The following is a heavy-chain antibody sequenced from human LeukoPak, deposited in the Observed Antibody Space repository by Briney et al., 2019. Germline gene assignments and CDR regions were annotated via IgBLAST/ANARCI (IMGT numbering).Heavy chain of an antibody. J-gene: IGHJ4*02. V-gene: IGHV3-21*01. Sequence: GGSLRLSCAASGFTFSSYSMNWVRQAPGRGLEWVSSISSSSSYIYYADSVKGRFTISRDNAKNSLYLQMNSLRAEDTAVYYCARVRSSGRGDYWGQGTLVTVSS. D-gene: IGHD6-19*01. CDR2: ISSSSSYI. CDR1: GFTFSSYS. CDR3: ARVRSSGRGDY.